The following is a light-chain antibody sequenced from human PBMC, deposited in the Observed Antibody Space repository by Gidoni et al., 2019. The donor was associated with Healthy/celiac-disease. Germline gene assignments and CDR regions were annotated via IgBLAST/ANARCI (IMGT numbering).Light chain of an antibody. CDR1: HSVSSY. Sequence: DIVSTHSPATLSLSPGERATPSCRASHSVSSYLAWYQQKPGQAPRRLIYDAANRATGSPASCSSSGSGTDFTLTISGRGPEDFAVYYCRQRSNWPPWTCGQGTKVEIK. CDR2: DAA. CDR3: RQRSNWPPWT. J-gene: IGKJ1*01. V-gene: IGKV3-11*01.